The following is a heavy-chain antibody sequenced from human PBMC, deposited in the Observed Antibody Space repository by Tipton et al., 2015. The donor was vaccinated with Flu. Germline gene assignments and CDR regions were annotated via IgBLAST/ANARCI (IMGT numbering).Heavy chain of an antibody. Sequence: TLSLTWTVSGGSISSYYWSWIRQPAGKGLEWIGRIYTSGSTNYNPSLKSRVTMSVDTSKNQFSLKLSSVTAADTAVYYCARDEAYYYGSGSFYGMDVWGQGTTVTVSS. CDR3: ARDEAYYYGSGSFYGMDV. CDR1: GGSISSYY. CDR2: IYTSGST. J-gene: IGHJ6*02. D-gene: IGHD3-10*01. V-gene: IGHV4-4*07.